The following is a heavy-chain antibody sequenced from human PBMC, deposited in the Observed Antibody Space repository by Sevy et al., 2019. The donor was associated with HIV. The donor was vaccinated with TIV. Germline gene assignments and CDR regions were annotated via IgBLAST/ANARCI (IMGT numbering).Heavy chain of an antibody. CDR2: ISGISNYI. D-gene: IGHD6-6*01. CDR3: ARGVQTYDAFDI. V-gene: IGHV3-21*01. Sequence: GGSLRLSCAASGFTFSTYIMNWVRQAPGKGLEWVSFISGISNYIYYADSVKGRFTISRDNAKNSLYLQMNSLRAEDTAIYYCARGVQTYDAFDIWGQGTMVTVSS. CDR1: GFTFSTYI. J-gene: IGHJ3*02.